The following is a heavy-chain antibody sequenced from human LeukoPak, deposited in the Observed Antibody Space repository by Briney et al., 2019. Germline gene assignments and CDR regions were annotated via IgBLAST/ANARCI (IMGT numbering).Heavy chain of an antibody. CDR1: GGSISSHY. V-gene: IGHV4-59*11. CDR2: IYYSGST. J-gene: IGHJ4*02. CDR3: ARGPDIVVVPAATPYFDY. D-gene: IGHD2-2*01. Sequence: SETLSLTCTVSGGSISSHYWSWIRKPPGKGLEWIGYIYYSGSTNYNPSLKSRVTISVDTSKNQFSLKLSSVTAADTAVYYCARGPDIVVVPAATPYFDYWGQGTLVTVSS.